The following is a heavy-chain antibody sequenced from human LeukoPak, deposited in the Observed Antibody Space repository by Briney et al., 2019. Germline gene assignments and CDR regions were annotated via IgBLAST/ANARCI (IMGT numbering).Heavy chain of an antibody. J-gene: IGHJ3*02. V-gene: IGHV1-2*06. D-gene: IGHD4-17*01. CDR2: ISPNSGGT. CDR1: GYTFTGYY. Sequence: ASVKVSCKASGYTFTGYYMHWVRQAPGQELEWMGRISPNSGGTNYAQKFQGRVTMTRDTSISTAYMELSRLRSDDTAVYYCARTAATVTPRLDAFDIWGQGTMVTVSS. CDR3: ARTAATVTPRLDAFDI.